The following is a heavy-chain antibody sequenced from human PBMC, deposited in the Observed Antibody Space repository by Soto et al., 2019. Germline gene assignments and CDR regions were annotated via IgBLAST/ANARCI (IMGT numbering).Heavy chain of an antibody. CDR2: INWDGGKI. CDR3: VKVYGRHSGDGMHI. V-gene: IGHV3-9*01. J-gene: IGHJ3*02. D-gene: IGHD2-8*01. Sequence: EVQLAESGGGLVEPGRSLRLSCAASGFSVDDYAMHWVRQGPGKGLEWVSGINWDGGKIGYADSVKGRFTISRDSAKNSLFLQMSGLRADDTALYYCVKVYGRHSGDGMHIWGQGTKVTVSS. CDR1: GFSVDDYA.